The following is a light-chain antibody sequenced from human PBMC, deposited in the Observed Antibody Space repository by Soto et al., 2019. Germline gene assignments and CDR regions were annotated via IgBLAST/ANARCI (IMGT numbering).Light chain of an antibody. CDR3: SSYTSSISCV. CDR2: DVS. Sequence: QSVLTQPASVSGSPGQSITISCTGTSSDVGGYNYVSWYQSHPGEAPKLIIYDVSNRPSGVSDRFSGSKSGNTASLTISGLQAEDEADYYCSSYTSSISCVFGTVTKVTVL. CDR1: SSDVGGYNY. J-gene: IGLJ1*01. V-gene: IGLV2-14*03.